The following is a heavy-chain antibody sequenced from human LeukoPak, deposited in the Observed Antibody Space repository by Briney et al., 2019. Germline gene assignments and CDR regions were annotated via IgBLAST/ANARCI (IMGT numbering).Heavy chain of an antibody. D-gene: IGHD2-15*01. CDR3: AKSRLVAVVAAYMDV. Sequence: PGRSLRLSCAASGFTFSSYAMHWVRRAPGKGLEWVTIISYDASNKYYADSVKGRFTISRDNSKNTLYLQLDSLRPEDTAVYYCAKSRLVAVVAAYMDVWGKGTTVTVSS. CDR1: GFTFSSYA. CDR2: ISYDASNK. J-gene: IGHJ6*04. V-gene: IGHV3-30*18.